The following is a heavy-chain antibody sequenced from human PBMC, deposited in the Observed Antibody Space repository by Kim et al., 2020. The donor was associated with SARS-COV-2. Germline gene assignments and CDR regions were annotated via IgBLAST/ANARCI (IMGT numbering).Heavy chain of an antibody. CDR3: ARGATGDSPYCYYGMDV. CDR1: GYTFTSYD. J-gene: IGHJ6*02. D-gene: IGHD7-27*01. CDR2: MNPNSGNT. V-gene: IGHV1-8*01. Sequence: ASVKVSCKASGYTFTSYDINWVRQATGQGLEWMGWMNPNSGNTGYAQKFQGRVTMTRNTSISTAYMELSSLRSEDTAVYYCARGATGDSPYCYYGMDVWGQGTTVTVSS.